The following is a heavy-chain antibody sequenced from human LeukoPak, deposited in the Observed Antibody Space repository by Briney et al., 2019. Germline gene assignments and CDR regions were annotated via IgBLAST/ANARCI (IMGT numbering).Heavy chain of an antibody. CDR2: IIPIFGTA. Sequence: SVKVSCKASGGTFSSYAISWVRQAPGQGLEWMGGIIPIFGTANYAQKFQGRVTITADESTSTAYMELSSLRSEDTAVYYCARVQYYDFWSEHALDYWGQGTLVTVSS. J-gene: IGHJ4*02. D-gene: IGHD3-3*01. V-gene: IGHV1-69*13. CDR1: GGTFSSYA. CDR3: ARVQYYDFWSEHALDY.